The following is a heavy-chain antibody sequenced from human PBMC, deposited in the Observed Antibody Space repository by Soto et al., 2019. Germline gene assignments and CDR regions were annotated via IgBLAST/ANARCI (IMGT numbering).Heavy chain of an antibody. D-gene: IGHD3-22*01. J-gene: IGHJ4*02. Sequence: AGGSLRLSCAASGFTFSDHFMSWIRQAPGKGLEWISYMTPSGSSRSYADSVKGRFTISRDNAKNSLYLQMNSLRGDDTAVYYCVKGKGAYYYDNSGYPDYWGQGTLVTVSS. CDR2: MTPSGSSR. V-gene: IGHV3-11*01. CDR3: VKGKGAYYYDNSGYPDY. CDR1: GFTFSDHF.